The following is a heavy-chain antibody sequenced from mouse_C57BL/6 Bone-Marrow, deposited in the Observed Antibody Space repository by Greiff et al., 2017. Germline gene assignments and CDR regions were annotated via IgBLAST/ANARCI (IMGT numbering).Heavy chain of an antibody. CDR3: ARKTYGILDY. V-gene: IGHV1-55*01. CDR1: GYTFTGYW. CDR2: IYPGSGST. D-gene: IGHD2-1*01. J-gene: IGHJ2*01. Sequence: QVQLQQPGAELVKPGASVKMSCTASGYTFTGYWITWVQQRPGQGLEWIGYIYPGSGSTNYTETFKSQATLAVDTSSSTAYMQSSRLTSEDSAVYDWARKTYGILDYWGQGTTLTVSS.